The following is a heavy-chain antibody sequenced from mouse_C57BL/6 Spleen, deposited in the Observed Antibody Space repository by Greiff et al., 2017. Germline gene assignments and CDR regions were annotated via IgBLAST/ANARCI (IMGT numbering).Heavy chain of an antibody. D-gene: IGHD2-2*01. CDR3: ARRTWGYDGYFDV. Sequence: VQLKESGGGLVKPGGSLKLSCAASGFTFSDYGMHWVRQAPEKGLEWVAYISSGSSTIYYADTVKGRFTISRGNAKNTLFLQMTSLRSEDTAMYYCARRTWGYDGYFDVWGTGTTVTVSS. J-gene: IGHJ1*03. CDR1: GFTFSDYG. CDR2: ISSGSSTI. V-gene: IGHV5-17*01.